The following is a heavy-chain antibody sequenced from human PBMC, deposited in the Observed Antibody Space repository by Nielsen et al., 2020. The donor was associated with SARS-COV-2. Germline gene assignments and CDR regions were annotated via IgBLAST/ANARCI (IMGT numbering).Heavy chain of an antibody. CDR1: GFTFSNAW. CDR2: IKSKTDGGTT. J-gene: IGHJ6*03. CDR3: TTAVGLRDYYYYMDV. Sequence: GESLKISCATSGFTFSNAWMSWVRQAPGKGLEWVGRIKSKTDGGTTDYAAPVKGRFTISRDDSKNTLYLQMNSLKTEDTAVYYCTTAVGLRDYYYYMDVWGKGTTVTVS. V-gene: IGHV3-15*01. D-gene: IGHD3/OR15-3a*01.